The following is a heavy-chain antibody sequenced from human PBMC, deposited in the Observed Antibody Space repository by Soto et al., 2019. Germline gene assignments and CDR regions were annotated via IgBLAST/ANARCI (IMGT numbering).Heavy chain of an antibody. CDR1: GFTFSTYW. V-gene: IGHV3-74*01. D-gene: IGHD3-10*01. Sequence: PGGSLGLSCAASGFTFSTYWMHWVRQAPGKGLVWVSRIKGDESNTNYADSVKGRFTISRDNAKNTLYLQMNSLRAEDTAMYYCARGALRAYYLDYWGQGALVTVSS. CDR3: ARGALRAYYLDY. J-gene: IGHJ4*02. CDR2: IKGDESNT.